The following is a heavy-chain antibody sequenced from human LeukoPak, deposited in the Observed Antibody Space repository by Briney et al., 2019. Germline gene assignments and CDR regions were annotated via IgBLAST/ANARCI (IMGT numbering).Heavy chain of an antibody. J-gene: IGHJ5*02. CDR2: IYYSGST. CDR3: ARHADCGGDCYLGWFDP. Sequence: PSETLSLTCTVSGGSISSYYWSWIRQPPGKGLEFIGYIYYSGSTNYNPSLKSRVTISVDTSKNQFSLKLSSVTAADTAVYYCARHADCGGDCYLGWFDPWGQGTLVTVSS. CDR1: GGSISSYY. D-gene: IGHD2-21*02. V-gene: IGHV4-59*08.